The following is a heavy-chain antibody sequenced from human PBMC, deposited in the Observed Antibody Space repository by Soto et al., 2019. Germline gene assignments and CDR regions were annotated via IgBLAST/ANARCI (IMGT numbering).Heavy chain of an antibody. J-gene: IGHJ5*01. CDR2: MNATNGGA. D-gene: IGHD6-25*01. CDR1: GYTFTDYH. CDR3: AREGGSDSLAPKNTRFDA. V-gene: IGHV1-2*02. Sequence: QVQLVQSGDEVKNPGASVKVSCKPSGYTFTDYHIHWVRQAHGQVLEFMGWMNATNGGAGFAQQCHGRPTRTRDTSISTVYLELSNLRSDDTAVYFCAREGGSDSLAPKNTRFDAWGHGPRVTVSS.